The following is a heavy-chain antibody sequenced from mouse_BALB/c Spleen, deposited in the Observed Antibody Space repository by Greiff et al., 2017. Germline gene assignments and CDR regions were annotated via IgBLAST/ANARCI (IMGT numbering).Heavy chain of an antibody. CDR2: ISDGGSYT. CDR3: ARDDYGSSQAWFAY. Sequence: EVMLVESGGGLVKPGGSLKLSCAASGFTFSDYYMYWVRQTPEKRLEWVATISDGGSYTYYPDSVKGRFTISRDNAKNNLYLQMSSLKSEDTAMYYCARDDYGSSQAWFAYWGQGTLVTVSA. D-gene: IGHD1-1*01. V-gene: IGHV5-4*02. J-gene: IGHJ3*01. CDR1: GFTFSDYY.